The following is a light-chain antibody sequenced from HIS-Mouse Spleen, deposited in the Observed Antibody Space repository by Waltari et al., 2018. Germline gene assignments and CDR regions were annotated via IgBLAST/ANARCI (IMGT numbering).Light chain of an antibody. V-gene: IGKV2D-29*02. CDR3: MQSIQLPGFT. CDR2: EGS. Sequence: DIVMTQTPLSLSVTPGQPASISCKSSQSLLHSDGKTYLYWYLQKPGQSPQLLIYEGSNRFSGVPDRFSGSGSGTDFTLKISRVEAEDVGVYYCMQSIQLPGFTFGPGTKVDIK. J-gene: IGKJ3*01. CDR1: QSLLHSDGKTY.